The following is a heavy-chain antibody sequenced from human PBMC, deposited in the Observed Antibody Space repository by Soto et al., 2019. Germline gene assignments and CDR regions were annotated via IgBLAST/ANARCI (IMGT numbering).Heavy chain of an antibody. CDR2: IYHSGST. D-gene: IGHD3-3*01. V-gene: IGHV4-30-2*01. CDR3: ARKGGITIFGVVVPWFDP. CDR1: GGSISSGGYS. J-gene: IGHJ5*02. Sequence: QLQLQESGSGLVKPSQTLSLTCAVSGGSISSGGYSWSWIRQPPGKGLEWIGYIYHSGSTYYNPSRTSRVTITGDRSKNQFTLKLSSVTAADTAVYYCARKGGITIFGVVVPWFDPWGQGTLVTVSS.